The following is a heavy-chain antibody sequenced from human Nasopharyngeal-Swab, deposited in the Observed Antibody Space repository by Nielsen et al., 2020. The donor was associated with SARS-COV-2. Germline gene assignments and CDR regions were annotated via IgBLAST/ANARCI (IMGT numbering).Heavy chain of an antibody. CDR1: GYSFTSYW. D-gene: IGHD6-6*01. V-gene: IGHV5-51*01. CDR2: IYPGDSDT. Sequence: GGSLRLSCTGSGYSFTSYWIGWVRQMPGKGLEWMGIIYPGDSDTRYSPSFQGQVTISADKSISTAYLQWSSLKASDTAMYYCAGDEGVYSSSSRGAFDIWGQGTMVTVSS. CDR3: AGDEGVYSSSSRGAFDI. J-gene: IGHJ3*02.